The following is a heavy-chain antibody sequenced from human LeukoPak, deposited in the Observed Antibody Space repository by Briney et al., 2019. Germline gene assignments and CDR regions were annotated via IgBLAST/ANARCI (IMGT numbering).Heavy chain of an antibody. CDR3: ARDEGSSENWNYAQY. D-gene: IGHD1-7*01. V-gene: IGHV3-48*03. Sequence: GSLRLSCAASGFTFSSYEMNWVRQAPGKGLEWVSYISSSGSTIYYADSVKGRFTISRDNAKNSLYLQMNSLRAEDTAVYYCARDEGSSENWNYAQYWGQGTLVTVSS. CDR2: ISSSGSTI. J-gene: IGHJ4*02. CDR1: GFTFSSYE.